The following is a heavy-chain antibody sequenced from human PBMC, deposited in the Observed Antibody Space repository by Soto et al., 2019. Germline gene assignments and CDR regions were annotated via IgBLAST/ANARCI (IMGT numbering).Heavy chain of an antibody. J-gene: IGHJ4*02. D-gene: IGHD6-13*01. CDR1: GYSFTSYW. V-gene: IGHV5-10-1*01. CDR3: ARLQPAAGDNDLTFDY. Sequence: EVQLVQSGAEVKKPGESLRISCKGSGYSFTSYWISWVRQMPGKGLEWMGRIDPSDSYTNSSPSFQGHVTISADKSISPAYLQWSSLKASDTAMYYCARLQPAAGDNDLTFDYWGQGTLVTVSS. CDR2: IDPSDSYT.